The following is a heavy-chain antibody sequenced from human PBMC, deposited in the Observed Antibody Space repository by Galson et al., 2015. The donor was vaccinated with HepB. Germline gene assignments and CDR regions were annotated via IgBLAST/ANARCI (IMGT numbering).Heavy chain of an antibody. D-gene: IGHD3-9*01. CDR3: VIYPHYDILTGYYRGLYYGMDV. CDR2: IYPGDSDT. CDR1: GYSFINYW. Sequence: QSGAEVKKPGESLKISCKGSGYSFINYWIGWVRQMPGKGLEWMGIIYPGDSDTKYSPSFQGQVTISADKSISTAYLQWSSLKASDTGMYYCVIYPHYDILTGYYRGLYYGMDVWGQGTTVTVSS. J-gene: IGHJ6*02. V-gene: IGHV5-51*01.